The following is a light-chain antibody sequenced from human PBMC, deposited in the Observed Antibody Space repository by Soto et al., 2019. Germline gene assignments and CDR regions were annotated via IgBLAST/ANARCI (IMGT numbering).Light chain of an antibody. CDR2: KAS. J-gene: IGKJ1*01. CDR3: LQYSSHSWT. V-gene: IGKV1-5*03. CDR1: QSISSW. Sequence: DIQMTQSPSTLSASAGDRCTITCRASQSISSWLAWYQQKPGKAPKLLIYKASTLKSGVSSRFSGSGSGTEFTLTISRLQPDDVATYYCLQYSSHSWTFGQGTKVDIK.